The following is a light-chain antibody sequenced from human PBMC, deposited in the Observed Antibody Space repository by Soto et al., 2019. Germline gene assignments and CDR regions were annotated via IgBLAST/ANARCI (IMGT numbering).Light chain of an antibody. CDR3: SSFTSSSSVV. J-gene: IGLJ1*01. CDR2: EVT. Sequence: QSALTQPASVSGSPGQSITISCTGTSSDVATYNLVSWYQQRPGTAPQLIIYEVTNRPSGVSNRFSGSKSGNTASLTISGLQADDEADYYCSSFTSSSSVVFGTGTKLTVL. CDR1: SSDVATYNL. V-gene: IGLV2-14*02.